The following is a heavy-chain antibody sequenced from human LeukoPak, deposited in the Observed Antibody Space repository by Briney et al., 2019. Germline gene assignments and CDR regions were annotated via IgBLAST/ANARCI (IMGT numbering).Heavy chain of an antibody. CDR3: ARDRGIWFRELLRWFDP. CDR1: AYTFTSYG. D-gene: IGHD3-10*01. CDR2: ISAYNGNT. Sequence: ASVTLTCKASAYTFTSYGISWVRQAPGQGLEWMGWISAYNGNTNYAQKLQGRVTMTTDTSTSTAYMELRSLRSDDTAVYYCARDRGIWFRELLRWFDPWGQGTLVTVSS. J-gene: IGHJ5*02. V-gene: IGHV1-18*01.